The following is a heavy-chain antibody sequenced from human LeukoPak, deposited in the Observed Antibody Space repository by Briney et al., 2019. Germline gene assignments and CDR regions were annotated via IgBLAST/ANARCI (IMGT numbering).Heavy chain of an antibody. J-gene: IGHJ2*01. V-gene: IGHV4-30-4*01. D-gene: IGHD2-15*01. CDR1: GGSINSGDYY. Sequence: SQTLSLTCTVSGGSINSGDYYWSWIRQPPGEGLEWIGYIYYSGSTYYNPSLKSRITMSVDTSKNQFSLKLSSVTAADTAVYYCARGGKAAVRFDLWGRGTLVTVSS. CDR3: ARGGKAAVRFDL. CDR2: IYYSGST.